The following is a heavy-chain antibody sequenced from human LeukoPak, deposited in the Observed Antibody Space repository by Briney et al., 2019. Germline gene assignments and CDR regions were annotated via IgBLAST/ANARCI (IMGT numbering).Heavy chain of an antibody. D-gene: IGHD6-13*01. CDR2: ISSSGSTI. CDR3: ARYSGTSHGFDI. CDR1: GFTFSSYE. V-gene: IGHV3-48*03. J-gene: IGHJ3*02. Sequence: GGSLRLSCAASGFTFSSYEMNWVRQAPGKGLEWVSYISSSGSTIYYADSVKGRFTISRDNAKNSLYLQMNSLRAEDTTMYYCARYSGTSHGFDIWGQGTMVTVSS.